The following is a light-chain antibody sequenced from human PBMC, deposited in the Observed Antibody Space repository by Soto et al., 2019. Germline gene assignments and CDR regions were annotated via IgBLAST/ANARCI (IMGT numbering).Light chain of an antibody. V-gene: IGLV2-14*03. J-gene: IGLJ1*01. CDR2: GVS. CDR3: YSSRSSSSTFYV. Sequence: QSVLTQPVSVSGSPGQSITISCVGTSNDIGNCNYVSWYQQHPGKAPKLMIYGVSNRPSGVSNRFSGSKSGNTASLTISGLQAEDEADYFCYSSRSSSSTFYVFGTGTKLTVL. CDR1: SNDIGNCNY.